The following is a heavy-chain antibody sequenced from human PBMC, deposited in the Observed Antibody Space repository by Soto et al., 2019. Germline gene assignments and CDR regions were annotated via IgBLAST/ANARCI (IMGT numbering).Heavy chain of an antibody. J-gene: IGHJ4*02. Sequence: ASVKVSCKASGYTFTSYGISWVRQAPGQGLEWMGWISAYNGNTNYAQKLQGRVTMTTDTSTSTAYMELRSLRSDDTAVYYCARVVVEYCGSASYPPDYWGQGTLVTVSS. CDR1: GYTFTSYG. CDR3: ARVVVEYCGSASYPPDY. CDR2: ISAYNGNT. D-gene: IGHD2-2*01. V-gene: IGHV1-18*01.